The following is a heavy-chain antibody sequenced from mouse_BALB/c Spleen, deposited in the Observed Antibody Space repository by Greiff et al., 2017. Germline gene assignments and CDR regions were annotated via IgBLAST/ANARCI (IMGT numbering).Heavy chain of an antibody. Sequence: EVQLVESGGGLVKPGGSLKLSCAASGFTFSSYAMSWVRQSPEKRLEWVAEISSGGSYTYYPATVTGRFTISRDNAKNTLYLEMSSLRSEDTAMYYCARDDFAYWGQGTLVTVSA. V-gene: IGHV5-9-4*01. J-gene: IGHJ3*01. CDR1: GFTFSSYA. CDR3: ARDDFAY. CDR2: ISSGGSYT.